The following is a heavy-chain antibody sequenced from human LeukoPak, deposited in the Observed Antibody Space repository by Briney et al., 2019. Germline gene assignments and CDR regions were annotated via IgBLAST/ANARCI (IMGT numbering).Heavy chain of an antibody. J-gene: IGHJ4*02. CDR2: ISSSSTTR. Sequence: GGSLRLSCVVSGFTFSSCSMNWVRPAPGKGLEWVSYISSSSTTRYYADSVKGRFTISRDNAKNSLYLQMNSLRDEDSAVYYCARDPHIAAAGTIFDYWGQGTLVTVSS. V-gene: IGHV3-48*02. D-gene: IGHD6-13*01. CDR3: ARDPHIAAAGTIFDY. CDR1: GFTFSSCS.